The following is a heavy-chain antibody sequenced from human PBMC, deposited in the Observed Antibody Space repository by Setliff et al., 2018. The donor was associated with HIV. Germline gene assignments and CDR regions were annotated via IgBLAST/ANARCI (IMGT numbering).Heavy chain of an antibody. V-gene: IGHV4-59*01. D-gene: IGHD5-18*01. CDR1: GASISSYF. CDR2: IHSYGST. Sequence: PSETLSLTCTVSGASISSYFWSWIRQSPGKRLEWIGYIHSYGSTDYNPSLESRVTISVDTSKNQLSLKLRSVAAADTAVYYCARGGYRDGYDYWGQGTLVTVSS. CDR3: ARGGYRDGYDY. J-gene: IGHJ4*02.